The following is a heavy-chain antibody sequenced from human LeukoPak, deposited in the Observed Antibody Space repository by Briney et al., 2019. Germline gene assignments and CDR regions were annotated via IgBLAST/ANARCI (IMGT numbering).Heavy chain of an antibody. CDR3: ARRAGAYSHPYDY. CDR1: GFTVSSNS. D-gene: IGHD4/OR15-4a*01. J-gene: IGHJ4*02. V-gene: IGHV3-53*01. Sequence: GGSLRLSCTVSGFTVSSNSMSWVGQAPGRGLEWVSFIYSDNTHYSDSVKGRFTNSRDNSKNTLYLQMNSLRAEDTAVYYCARRAGAYSHPYDYWGQGTLVTVSS. CDR2: IYSDNT.